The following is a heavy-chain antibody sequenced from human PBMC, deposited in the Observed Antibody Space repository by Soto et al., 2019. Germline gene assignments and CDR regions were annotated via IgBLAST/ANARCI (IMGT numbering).Heavy chain of an antibody. CDR2: MNPNSGNT. Sequence: ASVKVSCKASGYTFTSYDIHWVRQATGQGLEWMGWMNPNSGNTGYAQKFQGRVTMTRNTSTSTAYMELSSLRSEDTAVYYCARVPPYYDFWSGYYSWFDPWGQGTLVTVSS. J-gene: IGHJ5*02. D-gene: IGHD3-3*01. CDR1: GYTFTSYD. CDR3: ARVPPYYDFWSGYYSWFDP. V-gene: IGHV1-8*01.